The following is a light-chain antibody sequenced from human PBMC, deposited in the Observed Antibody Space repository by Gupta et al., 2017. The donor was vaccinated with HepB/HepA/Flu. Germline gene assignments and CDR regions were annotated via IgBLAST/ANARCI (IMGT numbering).Light chain of an antibody. CDR2: YVS. CDR3: SSYTDTSTLVV. J-gene: IGLJ2*01. CDR1: SRDVGYNH. Sequence: ISCTGTSRDVGYNHCSWYQQHPRKAPKLLILYVSNRPSGVSNRFSGSKSGNTASLTITGLQAGEEADDYCSSYTDTSTLVVFGGGTKVTVL. V-gene: IGLV2-14*03.